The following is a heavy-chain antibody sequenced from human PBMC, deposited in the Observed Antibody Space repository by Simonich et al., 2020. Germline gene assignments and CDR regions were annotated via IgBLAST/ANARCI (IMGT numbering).Heavy chain of an antibody. CDR3: ARDGLGTAYYYYMDV. J-gene: IGHJ6*03. Sequence: EVQLVESGGGLVPPGGSLRLSCAAYGFTFSSYWMSWVRQAPGKGLEWVANIKKDGSEKYYVDSVKGRFTIARDNAKNSLYLQMNSLRAEDTAVYYCARDGLGTAYYYYMDVWGKGTTVTVSS. CDR1: GFTFSSYW. CDR2: IKKDGSEK. D-gene: IGHD7-27*01. V-gene: IGHV3-7*01.